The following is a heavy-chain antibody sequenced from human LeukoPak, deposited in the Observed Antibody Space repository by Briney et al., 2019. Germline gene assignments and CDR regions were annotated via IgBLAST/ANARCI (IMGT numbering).Heavy chain of an antibody. J-gene: IGHJ4*02. V-gene: IGHV4-59*02. CDR3: ARRAVTRYFDF. Sequence: SETLSLTCSVSGGSVSVYYWSWFRQPPGKGLEWIGNVYYTERADYNPSLKSRVAISIDTSQNQFSLKLTSVTAADTAVYYCARRAVTRYFDFWGQGTLVTVSS. CDR2: VYYTERA. CDR1: GGSVSVYY. D-gene: IGHD4-23*01.